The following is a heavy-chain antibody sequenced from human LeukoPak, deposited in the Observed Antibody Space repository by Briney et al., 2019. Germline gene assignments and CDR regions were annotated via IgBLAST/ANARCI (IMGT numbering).Heavy chain of an antibody. CDR3: ATGPRNDP. Sequence: ASVKVSCKASGYTFTGYYMHWVRQAPGQGLEWLGWVHPDNGNTYYAQRFRGRVTMSRGTSTTTAYMELSGLRSNDTAVYFCATGPRNDPWGQGTLVTVSS. J-gene: IGHJ5*02. CDR1: GYTFTGYY. CDR2: VHPDNGNT. V-gene: IGHV1-2*02. D-gene: IGHD1-14*01.